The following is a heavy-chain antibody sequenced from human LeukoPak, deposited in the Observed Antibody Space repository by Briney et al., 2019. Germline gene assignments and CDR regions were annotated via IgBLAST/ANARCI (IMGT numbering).Heavy chain of an antibody. CDR2: IIPIFGTT. CDR1: GDTFSSYT. Sequence: ASVKVSCKASGDTFSSYTISWVRQAPGRGLEWMGRIIPIFGTTNYAQKFQGRVTITTDEFTSTAYMELSSLRSEDTAVYYCASSSVTTEVWYFDYWGQGTLVTVSS. V-gene: IGHV1-69*05. D-gene: IGHD4-17*01. CDR3: ASSSVTTEVWYFDY. J-gene: IGHJ4*02.